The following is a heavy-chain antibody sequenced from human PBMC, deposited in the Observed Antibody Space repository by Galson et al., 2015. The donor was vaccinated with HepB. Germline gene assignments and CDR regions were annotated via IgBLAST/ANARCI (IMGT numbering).Heavy chain of an antibody. J-gene: IGHJ6*02. D-gene: IGHD3-3*01. CDR1: GFTVSSNY. V-gene: IGHV3-53*01. CDR2: IYSGGST. Sequence: SLRLSCAASGFTVSSNYMSWVRQAPGKGLEWVSVIYSGGSTYYADSVKGRFTISRDNSKNTLYLQMNSLRAEDTAVYYCARTDFWSGYYTPGYYYYGMDVWGQGTTVTVSS. CDR3: ARTDFWSGYYTPGYYYYGMDV.